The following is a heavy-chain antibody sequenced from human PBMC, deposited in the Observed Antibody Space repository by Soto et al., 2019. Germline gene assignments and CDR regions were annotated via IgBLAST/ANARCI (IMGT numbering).Heavy chain of an antibody. Sequence: PGGSLRLSCAVSGFTFSSYAMHWVRQAPGKGLEWVAIMSSDGSNEYYADSVKGRFTVFRDNSKNTLYLQINSLRTEDTAVYYCARNLLDYNFWSGYAPGYWGQGTLVTVSS. CDR3: ARNLLDYNFWSGYAPGY. CDR1: GFTFSSYA. V-gene: IGHV3-30*03. CDR2: MSSDGSNE. D-gene: IGHD3-3*01. J-gene: IGHJ4*02.